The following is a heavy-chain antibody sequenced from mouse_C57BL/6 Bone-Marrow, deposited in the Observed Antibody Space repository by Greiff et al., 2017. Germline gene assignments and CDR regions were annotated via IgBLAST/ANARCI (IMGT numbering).Heavy chain of an antibody. CDR2: ISNGGGST. V-gene: IGHV5-12*01. CDR3: ARSNYYGSSSNWYFDV. Sequence: EVMLVESGGGLVQPGGSLKLSCAASGFTFSDYYMYWVRQTPEKRLEWVAYISNGGGSTYYPDTVKGRFTISRDNAKNTLYLQMSRLKSEDTAMYYCARSNYYGSSSNWYFDVWGTGTTVTVSS. D-gene: IGHD1-1*01. CDR1: GFTFSDYY. J-gene: IGHJ1*03.